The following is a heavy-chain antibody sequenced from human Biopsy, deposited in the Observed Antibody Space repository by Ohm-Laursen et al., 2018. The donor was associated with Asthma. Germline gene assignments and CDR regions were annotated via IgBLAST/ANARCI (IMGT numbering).Heavy chain of an antibody. D-gene: IGHD3-10*01. Sequence: ASVKASCKTSGYTFNSAGITWVRQAPGQGLEWLGCNSVYNGNTKVAQKLQDRVTMITDTSTSTAYMELRSLRSDDTAVYFCARAVDYSHYYGIDVWGQGTTVTVS. CDR3: ARAVDYSHYYGIDV. V-gene: IGHV1-18*01. CDR2: NSVYNGNT. CDR1: GYTFNSAG. J-gene: IGHJ6*02.